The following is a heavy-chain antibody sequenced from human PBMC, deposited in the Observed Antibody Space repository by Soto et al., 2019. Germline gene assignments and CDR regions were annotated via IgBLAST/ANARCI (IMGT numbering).Heavy chain of an antibody. Sequence: ASVKVSCKASGYTLTSYDINWVRQATGRGLEWMGWMNPNSGNTGYAQKFQGRVTMTRNTSISTAYMELSSLRSEDTAVYYCARGPQDRYSSSWYVNYWGQGTLVTVS. CDR3: ARGPQDRYSSSWYVNY. D-gene: IGHD6-13*01. CDR2: MNPNSGNT. J-gene: IGHJ4*02. V-gene: IGHV1-8*01. CDR1: GYTLTSYD.